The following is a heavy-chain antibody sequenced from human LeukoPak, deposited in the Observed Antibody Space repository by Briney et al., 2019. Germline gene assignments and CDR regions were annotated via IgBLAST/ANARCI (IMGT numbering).Heavy chain of an antibody. Sequence: PGGSLRLSCAASGFTFSSYSMNWVRQAPGKGLEWVSSISGSGDSTYYADSVKGRFTISRDNSKNTVYLQLNSLRAEDTAIYYCALLMMYAIDFDSWGQGTLVTVSS. J-gene: IGHJ4*02. D-gene: IGHD2-8*01. CDR3: ALLMMYAIDFDS. CDR2: ISGSGDST. V-gene: IGHV3-23*01. CDR1: GFTFSSYS.